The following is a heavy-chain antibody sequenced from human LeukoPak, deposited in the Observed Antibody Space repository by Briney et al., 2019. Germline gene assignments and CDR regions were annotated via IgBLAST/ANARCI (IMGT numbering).Heavy chain of an antibody. CDR2: ISGSGGST. D-gene: IGHD4-17*01. CDR3: AKGYGDYSLPVYDAFDI. V-gene: IGHV3-23*01. CDR1: GFTFSSYA. Sequence: SGGSLRLSCAASGFTFSSYAMSWVRQAPGKGLEWVSAISGSGGSTYYADSVKGRFTISRDNSKNTLYLQMNSLRAEDTAVYYCAKGYGDYSLPVYDAFDIWGQGTMVTVSS. J-gene: IGHJ3*02.